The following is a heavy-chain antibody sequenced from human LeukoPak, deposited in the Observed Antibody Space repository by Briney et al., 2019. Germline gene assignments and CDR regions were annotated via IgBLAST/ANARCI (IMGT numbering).Heavy chain of an antibody. J-gene: IGHJ4*02. CDR2: IRYGGSNK. CDR3: AKETYGDYGAFDY. Sequence: PGGSLRLSCAASGFTFSSYGMQWVRQAPGKGLEWVGFIRYGGSNKYYADSVKGRFTISRDNSKTTLYLQMNSLRAEDTAVYYCAKETYGDYGAFDYWGQGTLVTVSS. V-gene: IGHV3-30*02. CDR1: GFTFSSYG. D-gene: IGHD4-17*01.